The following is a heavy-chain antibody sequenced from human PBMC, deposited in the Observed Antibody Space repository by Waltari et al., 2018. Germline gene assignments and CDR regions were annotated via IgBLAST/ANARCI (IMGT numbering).Heavy chain of an antibody. CDR3: ARGPYCGGDCYLDS. D-gene: IGHD2-21*01. Sequence: QVHLQESGPGLVKPSETLSLNCSVSGGYIRNYYWSGIRPPAGKGPEWIGRTYRSGTTDYNPSLKSRVTMSVDTPKNEFSLNVVSVTAADTVVYYCARGPYCGGDCYLDSWGQGTLVTVSS. CDR1: GGYIRNYY. J-gene: IGHJ4*02. V-gene: IGHV4-4*07. CDR2: TYRSGTT.